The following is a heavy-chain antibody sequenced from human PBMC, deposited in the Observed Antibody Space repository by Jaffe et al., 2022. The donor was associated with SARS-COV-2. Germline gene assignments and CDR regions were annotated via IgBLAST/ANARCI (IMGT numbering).Heavy chain of an antibody. CDR2: IYYSGET. CDR3: ARLFKYRLLAATMGWFDP. D-gene: IGHD2-2*01. Sequence: QLQLQESGPGLVKPSETLSLTCAVSGGSISSTSYYWAWIRQPPGKGLEWIGNIYYSGETYYNPSLKSRVSISVDTSKNQFSLRLGSVTAADTAVFYCARLFKYRLLAATMGWFDPWGQGTLVTVSS. V-gene: IGHV4-39*01. CDR1: GGSISSTSYY. J-gene: IGHJ5*02.